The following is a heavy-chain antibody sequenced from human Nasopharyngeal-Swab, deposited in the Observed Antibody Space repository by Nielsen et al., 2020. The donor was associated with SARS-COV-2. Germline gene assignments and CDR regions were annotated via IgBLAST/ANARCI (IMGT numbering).Heavy chain of an antibody. V-gene: IGHV3-53*01. J-gene: IGHJ4*02. CDR3: AKGKVVVVITPLGY. Sequence: WIRQPPGKGLEWVSVIYSGGSTYYADSVKGRFTISRDNSKNTLYLQMNSLRAEDTAVYYRAKGKVVVVITPLGYWGQGTLVTVSS. CDR2: IYSGGST. D-gene: IGHD3-22*01.